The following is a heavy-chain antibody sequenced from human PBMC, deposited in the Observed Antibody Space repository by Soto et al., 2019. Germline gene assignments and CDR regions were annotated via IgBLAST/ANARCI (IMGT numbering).Heavy chain of an antibody. D-gene: IGHD7-27*01. V-gene: IGHV1-2*04. CDR3: ARDGTGGYDAFDI. J-gene: IGHJ3*02. CDR1: GYTFTGYY. CDR2: INPNSGGT. Sequence: ASVKVSCKASGYTFTGYYMHWVRQAPGQGLEWMGWINPNSGGTNYAQKFQGWVTMTRDTSISTAYMELSRLRSADTAVYYCARDGTGGYDAFDIWGQRTMVTVSS.